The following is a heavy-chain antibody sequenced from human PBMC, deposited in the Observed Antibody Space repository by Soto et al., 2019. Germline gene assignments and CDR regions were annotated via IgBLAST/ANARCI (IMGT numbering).Heavy chain of an antibody. J-gene: IGHJ6*03. V-gene: IGHV2-26*01. CDR3: ARILFGRSVAGGYFYMDV. CDR1: GFSLRNGKGV. Sequence: HVTLKESGPVLVKPTETLTLTCTVSGFSLRNGKGVVSWIRQPPGKAREWLAHIFSNDEKSYRTSLKSRLTISEDTSKSQVVLTMTNVDPVDTATYYCARILFGRSVAGGYFYMDVWGKGTTVTVSS. CDR2: IFSNDEK. D-gene: IGHD6-19*01.